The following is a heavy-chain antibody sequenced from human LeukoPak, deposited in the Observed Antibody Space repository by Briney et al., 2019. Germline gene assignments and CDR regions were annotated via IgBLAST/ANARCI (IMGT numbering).Heavy chain of an antibody. CDR3: AKDQGSGLGPDDY. Sequence: GRSLRLSCAASGFIFSSDGMHWVRQAPGKGLEWVAVISYDGNSKYYADSVKGRFTISRDNSKNTLYLQMNSLRAEDTAVYYCAKDQGSGLGPDDYWGQGTLVTVSS. CDR2: ISYDGNSK. J-gene: IGHJ4*02. CDR1: GFIFSSDG. V-gene: IGHV3-30*18. D-gene: IGHD6-19*01.